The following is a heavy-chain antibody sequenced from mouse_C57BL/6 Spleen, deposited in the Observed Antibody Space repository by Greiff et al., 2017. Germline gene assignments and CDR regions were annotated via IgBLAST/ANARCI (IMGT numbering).Heavy chain of an antibody. CDR2: IYIGNGYT. Sequence: VQLQQSGAELVRPGSSVKMSCKTSGYTFTSYGINWVKQRPGQGLEWIGYIYIGNGYTAYNEKFKGKATLTSDTSSSTAYMQLSSLTSEDSAIYYCARNYYGSSYAMDYWGQGTSVTVSS. D-gene: IGHD1-1*01. CDR1: GYTFTSYG. CDR3: ARNYYGSSYAMDY. J-gene: IGHJ4*01. V-gene: IGHV1-58*01.